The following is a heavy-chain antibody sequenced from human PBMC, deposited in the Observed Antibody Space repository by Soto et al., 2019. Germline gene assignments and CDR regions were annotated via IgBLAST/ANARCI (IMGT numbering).Heavy chain of an antibody. CDR1: GFTFADYT. CDR3: TRVGKFDY. Sequence: LRLSCTGSGFTFADYTMSWVRQAPGKGLEWVGLIRSEANGGTTHYAASVHGGFIISRDDSRGIAFLQMNNLKSEDTAVYYCTRVGKFDYWGQGTLVTVSS. D-gene: IGHD1-26*01. J-gene: IGHJ4*02. CDR2: IRSEANGGTT. V-gene: IGHV3-49*04.